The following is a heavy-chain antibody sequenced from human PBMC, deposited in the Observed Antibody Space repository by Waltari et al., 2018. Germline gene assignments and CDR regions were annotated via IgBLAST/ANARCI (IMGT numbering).Heavy chain of an antibody. Sequence: QVQLVQSGAEVKKPGSSVKVSCKASGGTFSSYAISWVRQAPGQGLEWMGGIIPILGIANYAQKFQGRVSITADESTSTAYMELSSLRSEDTAVYYCARGRRWLQLTFFDYWGQGTLVTVSS. CDR3: ARGRRWLQLTFFDY. J-gene: IGHJ4*02. CDR2: IIPILGIA. CDR1: GGTFSSYA. D-gene: IGHD5-12*01. V-gene: IGHV1-69*04.